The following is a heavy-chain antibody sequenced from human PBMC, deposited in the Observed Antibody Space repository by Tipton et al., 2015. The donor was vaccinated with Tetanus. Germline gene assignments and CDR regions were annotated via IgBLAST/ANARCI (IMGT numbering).Heavy chain of an antibody. D-gene: IGHD2-2*01. Sequence: TLSLTCTVSGGSIRSDNYSWNWIRQPPGKGLEWLAYISYSGRTNSNYPLKSRITISQDTSKNQFSLKLTSVTAADTAVYYCARGVPYSTTMGSDWFDPWGQGTLVTVSS. CDR3: ARGVPYSTTMGSDWFDP. CDR2: ISYSGRT. J-gene: IGHJ5*02. CDR1: GGSIRSDNYS. V-gene: IGHV4-61*01.